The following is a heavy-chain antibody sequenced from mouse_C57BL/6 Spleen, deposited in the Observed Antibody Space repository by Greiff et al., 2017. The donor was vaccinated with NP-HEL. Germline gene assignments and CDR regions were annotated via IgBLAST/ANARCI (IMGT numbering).Heavy chain of an antibody. CDR1: GYAFSSSW. CDR2: IYPGDGDT. J-gene: IGHJ4*01. V-gene: IGHV1-82*01. D-gene: IGHD3-2*02. CDR3: ARQLRLQMDY. Sequence: QVQLQQSGPELVKPGASVKISCKASGYAFSSSWMNWVKQRPGKGLEWIGRIYPGDGDTNYNGKFKGKATLTADKSSSTAYMQLSSLTSEDSAVYYCARQLRLQMDYWGQGTSVTVSS.